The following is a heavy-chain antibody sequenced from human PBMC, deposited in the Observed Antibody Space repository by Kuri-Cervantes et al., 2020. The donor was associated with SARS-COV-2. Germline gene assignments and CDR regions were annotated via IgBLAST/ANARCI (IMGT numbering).Heavy chain of an antibody. CDR2: IYYSGST. Sequence: SETLSLTCTVSGGSISSSSYYWGWIRQPPGKGLEWIGSIYYSGSTYYNPSLKSRVTISVDTSKNQFSLKLSFVTAADTAVYYCARHEWEPYYFDYWGQGTLVTVSS. V-gene: IGHV4-39*01. CDR3: ARHEWEPYYFDY. CDR1: GGSISSSSYY. J-gene: IGHJ4*02. D-gene: IGHD1-26*01.